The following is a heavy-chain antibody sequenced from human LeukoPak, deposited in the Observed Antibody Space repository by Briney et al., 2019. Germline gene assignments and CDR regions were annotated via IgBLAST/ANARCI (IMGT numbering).Heavy chain of an antibody. J-gene: IGHJ4*02. CDR3: ARRLWNYGSGSYYFDY. Sequence: PSETLSLTCTVSGGSISSINYYWGWIRQPPGKGLEWIGNIYYSGNTYYNPSLKSRVTISVDTSKNQFSLKLRSVTAADTAVYYCARRLWNYGSGSYYFDYWGQGTLVTVSS. V-gene: IGHV4-39*01. CDR2: IYYSGNT. D-gene: IGHD3-10*01. CDR1: GGSISSINYY.